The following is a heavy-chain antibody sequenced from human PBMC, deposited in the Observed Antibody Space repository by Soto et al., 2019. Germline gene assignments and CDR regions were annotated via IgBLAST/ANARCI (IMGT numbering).Heavy chain of an antibody. D-gene: IGHD1-1*01. V-gene: IGHV1-69-2*01. CDR1: GYTLSDYY. CDR3: ATAVWNFHRGMDV. CDR2: VDPANGAT. J-gene: IGHJ6*02. Sequence: EVQLVQSGAEVKRPGSTVKISCKVSGYTLSDYYMHWVQVAPGKGLEWMGLVDPANGATTYAEKFQARVIISADTSTDTVYMELKDLTSEDTAIYYCATAVWNFHRGMDVWGQGTTVTVSS.